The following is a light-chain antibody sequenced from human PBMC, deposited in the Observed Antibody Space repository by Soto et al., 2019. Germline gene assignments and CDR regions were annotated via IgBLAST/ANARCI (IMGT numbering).Light chain of an antibody. J-gene: IGKJ2*01. CDR1: QSVTSN. CDR3: QQYNNWPPYT. CDR2: GAS. Sequence: EIVMRQSPATLSVSPGERATLSCRASQSVTSNLAWYQQKPGQAPRLLIYGASTRATGIPARFSGSGSGTEFTLTISSLQSADFAVYYCQQYNNWPPYTFGQGTKLQIK. V-gene: IGKV3-15*01.